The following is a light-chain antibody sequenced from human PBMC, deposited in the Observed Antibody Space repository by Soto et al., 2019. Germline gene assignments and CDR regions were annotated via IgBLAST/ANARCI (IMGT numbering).Light chain of an antibody. CDR2: DVS. J-gene: IGLJ3*02. CDR1: SSDVGGYNY. CDR3: CSYAGINPFWV. Sequence: QSALTQPRSVSGSPGQSVTISCTGTSSDVGGYNYVSWYQQHPGKAPKVMIYDVSERPSGVPDRFSGSKSGNTASLTISGLQAEDEAEYYCCSYAGINPFWVFGGGTKLTVL. V-gene: IGLV2-11*01.